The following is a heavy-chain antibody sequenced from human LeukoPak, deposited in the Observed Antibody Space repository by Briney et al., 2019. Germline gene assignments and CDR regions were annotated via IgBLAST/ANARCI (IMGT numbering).Heavy chain of an antibody. CDR2: IKQDGSEK. CDR3: ARDITASWPYYFDY. CDR1: GFTFSSFW. J-gene: IGHJ4*02. Sequence: PGGSLRLTCAPSGFTFSSFWMSWVRQAPGKGLEWLANIKQDGSEKYYVDSVKGRFTISRDNAKNPLYLQMNSLRAEDTAVYYCARDITASWPYYFDYWGQGTLVTVSS. D-gene: IGHD1-20*01. V-gene: IGHV3-7*01.